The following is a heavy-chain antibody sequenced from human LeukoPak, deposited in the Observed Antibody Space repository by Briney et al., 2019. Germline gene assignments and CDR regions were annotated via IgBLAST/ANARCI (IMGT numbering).Heavy chain of an antibody. Sequence: GGSLRLSCAASGFTFSTYYMTWVRQAPGKGLEWVANINQDGSEKYYVDSVKGRFTISRDNAKNSLSLQMNSLRAEDTAVYSCARTRVSGGTFYHPFDYWGQGALVTVSS. CDR2: INQDGSEK. CDR1: GFTFSTYY. D-gene: IGHD2-15*01. V-gene: IGHV3-7*01. CDR3: ARTRVSGGTFYHPFDY. J-gene: IGHJ4*02.